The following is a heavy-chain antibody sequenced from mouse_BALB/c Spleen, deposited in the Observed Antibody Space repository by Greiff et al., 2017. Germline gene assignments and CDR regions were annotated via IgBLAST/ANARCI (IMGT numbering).Heavy chain of an antibody. Sequence: EVKLMESGGGLVKPGGSLKLSCAASGFTFSDYYMYWVRQTPEKRLEWVATISDGGSYTYYPDSVKGRFTISRDNAKNNLYLQMSSLKSEDTAMYYCARDSGTGVAYWGQGTLVTVSA. D-gene: IGHD3-3*01. CDR2: ISDGGSYT. J-gene: IGHJ3*01. V-gene: IGHV5-4*02. CDR3: ARDSGTGVAY. CDR1: GFTFSDYY.